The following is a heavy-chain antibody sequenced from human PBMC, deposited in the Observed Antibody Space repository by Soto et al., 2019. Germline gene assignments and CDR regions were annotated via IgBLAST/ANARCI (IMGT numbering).Heavy chain of an antibody. CDR1: GYTFTGYY. CDR3: ARGTYSSSPGYYYYGMDV. D-gene: IGHD6-13*01. Sequence: GASVKVSCKASGYTFTGYYMHWVRQAPGQGLEWMGWINPNSGGTNYAQKFQGWVTMTRDTSISTAYMELSRLRSDVTAVYYCARGTYSSSPGYYYYGMDVWGQGTTVTVSS. CDR2: INPNSGGT. V-gene: IGHV1-2*04. J-gene: IGHJ6*02.